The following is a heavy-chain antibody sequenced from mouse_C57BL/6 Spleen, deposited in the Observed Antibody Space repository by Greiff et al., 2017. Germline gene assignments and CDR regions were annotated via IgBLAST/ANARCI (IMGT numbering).Heavy chain of an antibody. CDR3: ARAGGYYIYAMDY. D-gene: IGHD2-3*01. Sequence: QVQLQQPGAELVRPGSSVKLSCKASGYTFTSYWMDWVKQRPGQGLEWIGNIYSSDSETHYNQKFKDKATLTVDKSSSTAYMQLISLTSEDSAFYYCARAGGYYIYAMDYWGQGTSVTVSS. CDR2: IYSSDSET. CDR1: GYTFTSYW. V-gene: IGHV1-61*01. J-gene: IGHJ4*01.